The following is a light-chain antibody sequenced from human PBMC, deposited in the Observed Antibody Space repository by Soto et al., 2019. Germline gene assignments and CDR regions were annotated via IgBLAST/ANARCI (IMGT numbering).Light chain of an antibody. CDR3: AVWDVSLTAWV. J-gene: IGLJ3*02. CDR1: SSDVGGYNY. Sequence: QSALTQPPSASGSPGQSVTISCTGTSSDVGGYNYVSWYQQHPGKAPKLIISEVSKRPSGVPDRFSGSKSGASAYLAISGLQSADEADYYCAVWDVSLTAWVFGDGTKLTVL. CDR2: EVS. V-gene: IGLV2-8*01.